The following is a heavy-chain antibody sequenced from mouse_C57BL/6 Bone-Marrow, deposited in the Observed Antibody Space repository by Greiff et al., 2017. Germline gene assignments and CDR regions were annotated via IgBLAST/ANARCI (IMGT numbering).Heavy chain of an antibody. Sequence: VQLQQSGPELVKPGASVKISCKASGYAFSSSWMNWVKQRPGKGLEWIGRFYPGDGDTNYNGKFKGKATLTADKSSSTAYMQLSSLTSEDSAVYFWSRPAWFAYWGEGTLVTVCA. J-gene: IGHJ3*01. V-gene: IGHV1-82*01. CDR2: FYPGDGDT. CDR1: GYAFSSSW. CDR3: SRPAWFAY.